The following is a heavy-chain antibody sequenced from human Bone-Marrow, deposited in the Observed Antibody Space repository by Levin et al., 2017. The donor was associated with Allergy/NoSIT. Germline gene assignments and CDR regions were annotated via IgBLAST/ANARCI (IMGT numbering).Heavy chain of an antibody. Sequence: GASVKVSCKVSGDTLTESALHWVRQAPGKGLEWMGGFNPEEADTEYAQKFQGRVTMTEDTSTDTAYMELSSLRSDDTAVYYCVKCSDDFWSGYPLWGQGTLVTVSS. CDR2: FNPEEADT. V-gene: IGHV1-24*01. J-gene: IGHJ1*01. CDR1: GDTLTESA. D-gene: IGHD3-3*01. CDR3: VKCSDDFWSGYPL.